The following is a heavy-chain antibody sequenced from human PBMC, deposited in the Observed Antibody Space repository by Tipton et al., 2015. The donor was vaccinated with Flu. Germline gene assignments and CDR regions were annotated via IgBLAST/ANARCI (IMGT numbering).Heavy chain of an antibody. J-gene: IGHJ3*02. Sequence: QLVQSGPEVKTPGASVKVSCKASGYTFPSYGISWVRQAPGRGLEWMGGFSAYNGNGIYAQKFQGRVTMTTDTSTSSAYMELRSLRTDDTAVYYCARGEFPARTMDAFDIWGQGTMVTVSS. V-gene: IGHV1-18*01. CDR2: FSAYNGNG. CDR3: ARGEFPARTMDAFDI. CDR1: GYTFPSYG. D-gene: IGHD3-10*01.